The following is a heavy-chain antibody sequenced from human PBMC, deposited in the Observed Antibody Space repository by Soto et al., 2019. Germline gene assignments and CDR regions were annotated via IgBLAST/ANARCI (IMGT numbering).Heavy chain of an antibody. CDR3: ASLGYYDFWSGYLGDY. CDR1: GGSFSGYY. Sequence: SETLSLTCAVYGGSFSGYYWSWIRQPPGKGLEWIGEIYYSGSTYYNPSLKSRVTISVDTSKNQFSLKLSSVTAADTAVYYCASLGYYDFWSGYLGDYWGQGTLVTVSS. J-gene: IGHJ4*02. V-gene: IGHV4-34*01. CDR2: IYYSGST. D-gene: IGHD3-3*01.